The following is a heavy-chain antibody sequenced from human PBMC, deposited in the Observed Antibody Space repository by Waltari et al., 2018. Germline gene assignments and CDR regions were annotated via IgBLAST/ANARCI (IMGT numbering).Heavy chain of an antibody. CDR2: IYPAGST. V-gene: IGHV3-66*02. CDR1: GFTVSTTH. D-gene: IGHD5-18*01. J-gene: IGHJ4*02. CDR3: ARARDEYTAMVFFDH. Sequence: DVQLVESGGGLVHPGGSLRLSCSASGFTVSTTHMSWVRQAPGKGLEWVAMIYPAGSTYNADSVMGRFTISRDISQNTVHLQMNNLRPEDTAIYYCARARDEYTAMVFFDHWGQGTLVNVSS.